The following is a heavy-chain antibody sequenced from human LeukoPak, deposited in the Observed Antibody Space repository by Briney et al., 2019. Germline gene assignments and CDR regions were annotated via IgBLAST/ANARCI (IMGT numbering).Heavy chain of an antibody. V-gene: IGHV3-21*01. CDR2: ISSSSSYI. CDR1: GFTFSSYS. Sequence: GGSLRLSCAAPGFTFSSYSMNWVRQAPGKGLEWVSSISSSSSYIYYADSVKGRFTISRDNAKNSLYLQMNSLRAEDTAVYYCARGAYIVVVPAAKKPPLGFDPWGQGTLVTVSS. J-gene: IGHJ5*02. CDR3: ARGAYIVVVPAAKKPPLGFDP. D-gene: IGHD2-2*01.